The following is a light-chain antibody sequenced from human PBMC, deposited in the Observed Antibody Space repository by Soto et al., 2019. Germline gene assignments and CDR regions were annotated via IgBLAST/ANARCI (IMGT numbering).Light chain of an antibody. Sequence: QSALTQPASVSGSRGQSITSSCTGTSSDVGSYNLVSWYQQHPGKAPKLMIYEGSKRPSGVSNRFSGSKSGNTASLTISGLQAEDEADYYCCSYAGSRTFVVFGGGTKLTVL. V-gene: IGLV2-23*03. CDR3: CSYAGSRTFVV. J-gene: IGLJ2*01. CDR1: SSDVGSYNL. CDR2: EGS.